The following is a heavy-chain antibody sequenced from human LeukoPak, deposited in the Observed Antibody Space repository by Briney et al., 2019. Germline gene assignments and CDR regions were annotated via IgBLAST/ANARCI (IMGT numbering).Heavy chain of an antibody. CDR3: ARPKVVTPEWYFDL. CDR2: IYYIVSP. J-gene: IGHJ2*01. D-gene: IGHD4-23*01. CDR1: GGSISSSNYY. V-gene: IGHV4-39*01. Sequence: SETLSLTCTVSGGSISSSNYYWGWIRQPPGKGREWNVSIYYIVSPYYNPSLTSRVTISVYTSKNQFSLTLSSLTAADTAVYYCARPKVVTPEWYFDLWGRGTLVTVSS.